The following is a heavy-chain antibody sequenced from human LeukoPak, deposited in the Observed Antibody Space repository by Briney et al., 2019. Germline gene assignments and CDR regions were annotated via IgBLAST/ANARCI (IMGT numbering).Heavy chain of an antibody. CDR2: INQDGSEE. CDR3: AKGYYFDSSGYYFDY. J-gene: IGHJ4*02. Sequence: GGSLRLSCAASGFTFSSHWMTWVRQAPGKGLEWVANINQDGSEEYYVDSLMGRFSISRDNAKKSLYLQMNSLRAEDTAVYYCAKGYYFDSSGYYFDYWGQGTLVTVSS. V-gene: IGHV3-7*05. D-gene: IGHD3-22*01. CDR1: GFTFSSHW.